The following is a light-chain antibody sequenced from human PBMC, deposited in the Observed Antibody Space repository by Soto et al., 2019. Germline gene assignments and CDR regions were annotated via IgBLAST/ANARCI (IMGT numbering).Light chain of an antibody. CDR1: QSVINN. CDR2: DGS. CDR3: QQYNNWAPWT. Sequence: ILMTQSTATLSVAQGERATLSCRASQSVINNLAWSQQKTGQAPRLLIYDGSTRATGIPARFSGSRSGTELSRTISGLQSEVFAVYYCQQYNNWAPWTFGQGTKVEIQ. J-gene: IGKJ1*01. V-gene: IGKV3-15*01.